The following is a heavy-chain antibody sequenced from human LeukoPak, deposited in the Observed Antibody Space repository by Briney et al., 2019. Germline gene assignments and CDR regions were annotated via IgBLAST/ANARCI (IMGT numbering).Heavy chain of an antibody. CDR3: ARQIAVAGYFDY. Sequence: PSETLSLTCTGSFGSISGHYWTWIRQAPGKGLEWLGYIYYSGSTNYNPSLKSRVSISVDSSKNQFSLRLSSVTAADTAMYYCARQIAVAGYFDYWGQGTLVTVSS. J-gene: IGHJ4*02. CDR2: IYYSGST. D-gene: IGHD6-13*01. CDR1: FGSISGHY. V-gene: IGHV4-59*11.